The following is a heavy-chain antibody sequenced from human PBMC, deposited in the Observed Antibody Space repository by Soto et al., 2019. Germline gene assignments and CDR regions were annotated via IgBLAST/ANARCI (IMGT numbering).Heavy chain of an antibody. V-gene: IGHV4-4*07. CDR3: AGGSAYYDSRINWYFDL. Sequence: QVQLQESGPGLVKPSETLSLTCTVSGGSISSYYWSWIRQPAGKGLEWIGRSYTSGSTNYNPSLKSRVTMSVDTSKNQFSRKLSSVTAADTAVYYCAGGSAYYDSRINWYFDLWGRGTVVTVSS. CDR2: SYTSGST. J-gene: IGHJ2*01. CDR1: GGSISSYY. D-gene: IGHD3-22*01.